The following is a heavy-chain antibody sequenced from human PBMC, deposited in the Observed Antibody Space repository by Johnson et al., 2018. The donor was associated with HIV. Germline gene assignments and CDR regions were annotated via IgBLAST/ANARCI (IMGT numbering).Heavy chain of an antibody. CDR3: AREVAFRAGRPGGVDI. J-gene: IGHJ3*02. V-gene: IGHV3-53*01. CDR2: IYSGGTT. Sequence: VQLVESGGGLIQPGGSLGLSCAASGFSVSNNYMNWVRQAPGKGLEWVSVIYSGGTTYYADSVKGRFTISRDNSKNTLYLQMKSLKPEDTAVYFCAREVAFRAGRPGGVDIWGQGAMVTVSA. D-gene: IGHD6-6*01. CDR1: GFSVSNNY.